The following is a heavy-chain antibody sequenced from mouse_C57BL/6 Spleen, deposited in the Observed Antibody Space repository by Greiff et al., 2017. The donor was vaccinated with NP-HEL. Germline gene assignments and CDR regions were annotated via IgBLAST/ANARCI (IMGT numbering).Heavy chain of an antibody. V-gene: IGHV1-42*01. CDR1: GYSFTGYY. CDR3: ARSGSSYYWYFDV. D-gene: IGHD1-1*01. CDR2: INPSTGGT. Sequence: VQLQQSGPELVKPGASVKISCKASGYSFTGYYMNWVKQSPEKSLEWIGEINPSTGGTTYNQKFKAKATLTVDKSSSTAYMQLKSLTSEDSAVYYCARSGSSYYWYFDVWGTGTTVTVSS. J-gene: IGHJ1*03.